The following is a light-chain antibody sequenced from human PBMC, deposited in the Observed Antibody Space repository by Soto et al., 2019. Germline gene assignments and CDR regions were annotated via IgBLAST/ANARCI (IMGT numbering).Light chain of an antibody. Sequence: QSVLTQPPSASGTPGQRVTISCSGSGSNIGSNTVNWYQQLPGTAPKLLIYSNNQRPSVVPDRFSGSKSGTSASLAISGLQSEDEADYYCAAWDDSLNGVFGGGTKLTVL. J-gene: IGLJ3*02. CDR2: SNN. CDR1: GSNIGSNT. V-gene: IGLV1-44*01. CDR3: AAWDDSLNGV.